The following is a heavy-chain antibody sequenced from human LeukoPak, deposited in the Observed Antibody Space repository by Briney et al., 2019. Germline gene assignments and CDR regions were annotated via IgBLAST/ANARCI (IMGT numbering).Heavy chain of an antibody. Sequence: PSETLSLTCAVSGYSVSSGYYWGWIRQPPGKGLEWIGSIHHSGSTYSNSSLKSRVTISVDTSKNQFSLKLSSVTAADTAVYYCARHRKRSSSYTFYWGQGTLVTVSS. CDR2: IHHSGST. CDR1: GYSVSSGYY. V-gene: IGHV4-38-2*01. CDR3: ARHRKRSSSYTFY. J-gene: IGHJ4*02. D-gene: IGHD3-16*02.